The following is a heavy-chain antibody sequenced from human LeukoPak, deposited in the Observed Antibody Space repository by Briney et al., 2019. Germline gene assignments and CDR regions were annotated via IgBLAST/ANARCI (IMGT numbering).Heavy chain of an antibody. Sequence: GGSLRLSCAASGFIFNQYCMGWVRQAPGMGPEWISYISTGGGSTYYSDSVKGLFTISRDNAKNSLFLQLNRLKAEDPAVYYCARDPRGDFVWGHRFDYWGQGILVTVSS. V-gene: IGHV3-11*01. D-gene: IGHD3-16*01. J-gene: IGHJ4*02. CDR1: GFIFNQYC. CDR2: ISTGGGST. CDR3: ARDPRGDFVWGHRFDY.